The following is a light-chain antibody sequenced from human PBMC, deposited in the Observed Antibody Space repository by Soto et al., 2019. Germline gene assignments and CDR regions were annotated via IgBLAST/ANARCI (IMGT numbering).Light chain of an antibody. J-gene: IGKJ5*01. CDR1: QSVSNNY. Sequence: EIVFTQSPGTLSLSPGERATLSCRASQSVSNNYLAWYQQKPGQAPRLLIYGASNRATGIPDRFSGSGSGTEFTLTISRLEPEDFAVFYCQQYAASPITFGQGTRLEIK. CDR3: QQYAASPIT. V-gene: IGKV3-20*01. CDR2: GAS.